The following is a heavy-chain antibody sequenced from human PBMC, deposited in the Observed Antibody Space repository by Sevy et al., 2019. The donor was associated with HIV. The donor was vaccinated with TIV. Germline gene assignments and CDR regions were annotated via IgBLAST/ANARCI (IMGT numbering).Heavy chain of an antibody. CDR1: GYSFTNYW. CDR3: ATQRDYYDSVGYHY. Sequence: GETLKISCKGSGYSFTNYWIGWVRQMPGKGLEWMGITFPDDSDTRYSPSFQGQVTISADKSTGTAYLQWSSLKASDTAMYYCATQRDYYDSVGYHYWGQGTLVTVSS. CDR2: TFPDDSDT. V-gene: IGHV5-51*01. J-gene: IGHJ4*02. D-gene: IGHD3-22*01.